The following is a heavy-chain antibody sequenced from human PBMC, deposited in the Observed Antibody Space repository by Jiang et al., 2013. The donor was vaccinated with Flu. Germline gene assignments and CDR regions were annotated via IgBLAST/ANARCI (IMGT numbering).Heavy chain of an antibody. J-gene: IGHJ4*02. D-gene: IGHD2-15*01. CDR3: AIFHFPYCSGGSCYSDNEDYFDY. Sequence: AEVKKPGSSVKVSCKASGGTFSSYAISWVRQAPGQGLEWMGGIIPIFGTANYAQKFQGRVTITADESTSTAYMELSSLRSEDTAVYYCAIFHFPYCSGGSCYSDNEDYFDYWGQGTLVTVSS. V-gene: IGHV1-69*01. CDR2: IIPIFGTA. CDR1: GGTFSSYA.